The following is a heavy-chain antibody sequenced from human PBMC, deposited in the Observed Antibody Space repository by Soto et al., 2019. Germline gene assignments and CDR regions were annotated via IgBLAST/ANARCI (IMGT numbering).Heavy chain of an antibody. CDR3: ASSYSNYALIDYYYYGMDV. CDR2: INAGSGNT. D-gene: IGHD4-4*01. Sequence: QVQLVQSGAEVKKPGASVKVSCKASGYTFTSYAMHWVRQAPGQRLEWMGWINAGSGNTKYSQKFQGRVTIPRDTSASTAYMELSSLRSEDTAVYYCASSYSNYALIDYYYYGMDVWGQGTTVTVSS. CDR1: GYTFTSYA. J-gene: IGHJ6*02. V-gene: IGHV1-3*01.